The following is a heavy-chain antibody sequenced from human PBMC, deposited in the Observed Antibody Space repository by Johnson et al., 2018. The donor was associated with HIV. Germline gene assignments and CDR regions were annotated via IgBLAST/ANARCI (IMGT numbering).Heavy chain of an antibody. V-gene: IGHV3-7*01. CDR2: IKQGGSEK. D-gene: IGHD1-7*01. CDR1: RFTFSSYW. Sequence: EVQLMESGGGLVQPGGSLRLSCVASRFTFSSYWMSWVRQAPGKGLEWVANIKQGGSEKYYVDSVKGRFTISRDNAKNSMSLQMNSLRAEDTAVYYCARTKLELREGAFDIWGQGTLVTVSS. J-gene: IGHJ3*02. CDR3: ARTKLELREGAFDI.